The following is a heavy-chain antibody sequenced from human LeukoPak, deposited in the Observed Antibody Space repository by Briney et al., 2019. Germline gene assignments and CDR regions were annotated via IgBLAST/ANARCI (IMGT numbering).Heavy chain of an antibody. V-gene: IGHV3-74*01. CDR2: INPDGTTT. D-gene: IGHD6-19*01. Sequence: GRSLRLSCAASGITFSSYGMYWVRQAPGKGLVWVSRINPDGTTTSYADSVKGRFTISRDNAKDTVYLQMNSLRAEDTAVYYCARVSIGWYSFDYWGQGTLVTVSS. CDR3: ARVSIGWYSFDY. J-gene: IGHJ4*02. CDR1: GITFSSYG.